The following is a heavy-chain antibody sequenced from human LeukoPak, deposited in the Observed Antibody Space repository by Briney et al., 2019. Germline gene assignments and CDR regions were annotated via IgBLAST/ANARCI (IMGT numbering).Heavy chain of an antibody. Sequence: SETLSLTCTVSGGSISSYYWSWIRQPPGKGLEWIGYIYYSGSTNYKPSLKSRVTISVDTSKNQFSLKLSSVTAADTAVYYCAREVSSSWYTHWFDPWGQGTLVTVSS. D-gene: IGHD6-13*01. CDR2: IYYSGST. J-gene: IGHJ5*02. CDR1: GGSISSYY. V-gene: IGHV4-59*01. CDR3: AREVSSSWYTHWFDP.